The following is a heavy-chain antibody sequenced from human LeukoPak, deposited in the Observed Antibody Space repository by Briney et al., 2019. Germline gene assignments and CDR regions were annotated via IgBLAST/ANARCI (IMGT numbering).Heavy chain of an antibody. J-gene: IGHJ4*02. V-gene: IGHV4-59*12. CDR3: ARSQVMGSLLDF. CDR1: GGSISSYY. Sequence: PSETLSLTCTVSGGSISSYYWSWIRQPPGKGLEWVGHIYYLGSTNYNPSLKSRVTISVDTSKNQFSLKVTSVTAADTAVYYCARSQVMGSLLDFWGQGTLVTVSS. CDR2: IYYLGST. D-gene: IGHD2-15*01.